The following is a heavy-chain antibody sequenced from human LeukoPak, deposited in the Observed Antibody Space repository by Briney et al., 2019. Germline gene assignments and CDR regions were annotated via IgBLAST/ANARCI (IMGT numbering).Heavy chain of an antibody. D-gene: IGHD3-10*01. CDR2: IKPDGSQT. CDR1: GFTFSNSW. J-gene: IGHJ4*02. V-gene: IGHV3-7*01. CDR3: FGSGSYSK. Sequence: GGSLRLSCAASGFTFSNSWINWVRQALGKGLEWVANIKPDGSQTFYLDSVKGQFTVSRDNAKHSAYLQMNSLRAEDTAVYYCFGSGSYSKWDQGTLVTVSS.